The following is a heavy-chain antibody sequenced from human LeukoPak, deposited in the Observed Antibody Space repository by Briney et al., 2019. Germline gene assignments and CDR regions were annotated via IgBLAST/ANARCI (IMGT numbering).Heavy chain of an antibody. V-gene: IGHV3-48*02. J-gene: IGHJ4*02. CDR1: GFSFSSYW. CDR3: ARDRYYDSSGYAY. D-gene: IGHD3-22*01. CDR2: ISSSSSTI. Sequence: PGGSLRLSCAASGFSFSSYWMHWVRQAPGKGLEWVSYISSSSSTIYYADSVKGRFTISRDNAKNSLYLQMNSLRDEDTAVYYCARDRYYDSSGYAYWGQGTLVTVSS.